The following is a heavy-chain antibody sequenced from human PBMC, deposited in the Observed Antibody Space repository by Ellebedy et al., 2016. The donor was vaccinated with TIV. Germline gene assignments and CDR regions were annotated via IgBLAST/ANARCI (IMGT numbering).Heavy chain of an antibody. CDR3: ARVNGDYAWCD. V-gene: IGHV3-23*01. CDR2: IGARGDST. CDR1: GFTFRNYA. Sequence: GESLKISCAASGFTFRNYAMSWVRQAPGKGLEWVSVIGARGDSTYYADSVKGRFTISRDNSKDTLYLQVNSPRAEDTAVYYCARVNGDYAWCDWGQGTLVTVSS. D-gene: IGHD4-17*01. J-gene: IGHJ4*02.